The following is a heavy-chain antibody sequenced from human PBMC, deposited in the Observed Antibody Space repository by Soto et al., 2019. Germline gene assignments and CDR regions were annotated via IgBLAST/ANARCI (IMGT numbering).Heavy chain of an antibody. V-gene: IGHV4-59*08. D-gene: IGHD6-6*01. Sequence: SETLSLTCTVSGGSISSYYWSWIRQPPGKGLEWIGYIYYSGSTNYNPSLKSRVTISVDTSKNQFSLKLSSVTAADTAVYYCARQAIAARHFDYWGQGTLVTVS. CDR3: ARQAIAARHFDY. J-gene: IGHJ4*02. CDR2: IYYSGST. CDR1: GGSISSYY.